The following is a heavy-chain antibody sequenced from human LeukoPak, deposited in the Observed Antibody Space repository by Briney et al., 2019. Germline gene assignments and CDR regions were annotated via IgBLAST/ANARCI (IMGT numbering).Heavy chain of an antibody. CDR1: GYTFTGYY. Sequence: GASVKVSCKASGYTFTGYYIHWVRQAPGQGLEWMGWINPNSGGTNYAQKFQGRVTMTRDTSISTAYMELSRLRSDDTAVYYCARDLAKYDYGDDVWGQGTTVTVSS. D-gene: IGHD5-12*01. CDR3: ARDLAKYDYGDDV. CDR2: INPNSGGT. J-gene: IGHJ6*02. V-gene: IGHV1-2*02.